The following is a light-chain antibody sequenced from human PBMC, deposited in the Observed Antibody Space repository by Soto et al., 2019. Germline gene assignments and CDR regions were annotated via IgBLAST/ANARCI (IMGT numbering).Light chain of an antibody. Sequence: EIVLTQSPGTLSLSPGEIATLSCRASQSVSSSYLAWYQQKPGQAPRLLIYGASSRDTGIKNRFSVSGSGKDLHLTISRLEPEECAVYYCQQYGSSPRTFGQGTQLEIK. J-gene: IGKJ2*01. CDR3: QQYGSSPRT. CDR2: GAS. V-gene: IGKV3-20*01. CDR1: QSVSSSY.